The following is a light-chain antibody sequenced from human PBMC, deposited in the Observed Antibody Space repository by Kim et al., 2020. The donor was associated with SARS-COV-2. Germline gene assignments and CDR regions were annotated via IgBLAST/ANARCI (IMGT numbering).Light chain of an antibody. CDR3: LLYCGGTQLWV. V-gene: IGLV7-43*01. J-gene: IGLJ3*02. CDR2: STT. Sequence: QAAVTQEPSLTVSPGETVTLTCASSTGAVTSGYYANWFQQNPGQAPRALIYSTTKKHSWTPARFSGSLLGGKAALTLSGVQPDDEADYYCLLYCGGTQLWVFGGGTQLTVL. CDR1: TGAVTSGYY.